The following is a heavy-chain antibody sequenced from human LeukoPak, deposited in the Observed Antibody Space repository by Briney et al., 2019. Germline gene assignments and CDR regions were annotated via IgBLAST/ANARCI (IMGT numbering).Heavy chain of an antibody. V-gene: IGHV3-30*18. CDR3: AKAFGSGPK. CDR2: ISYDGSNK. D-gene: IGHD3-10*01. Sequence: GRSLTLSCAASGFTFSSYGMHWVRQAPGKGLEWVAVISYDGSNKYYADSVKGRFTISRDNSKNTLYLQMNSLRAEDMAVYYCAKAFGSGPKWGQGTLVTVSS. CDR1: GFTFSSYG. J-gene: IGHJ4*02.